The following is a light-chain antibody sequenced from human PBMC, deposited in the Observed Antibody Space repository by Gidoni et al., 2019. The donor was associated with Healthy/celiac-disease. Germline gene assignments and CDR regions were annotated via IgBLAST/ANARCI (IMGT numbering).Light chain of an antibody. CDR3: QQYGSAPGIT. CDR1: QSVSSSY. Sequence: EIVFTQSPGTLSLSPGERATLSCRASQSVSSSYLAWYQQKPGQAPRLLIYGASSRATGIPDRFSGSGSGTDFTLISSRLETEDFAVYYCQQYGSAPGITFXPXTKVDIK. V-gene: IGKV3-20*01. CDR2: GAS. J-gene: IGKJ3*01.